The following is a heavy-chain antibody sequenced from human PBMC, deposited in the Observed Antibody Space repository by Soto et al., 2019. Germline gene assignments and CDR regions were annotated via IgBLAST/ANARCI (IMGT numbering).Heavy chain of an antibody. CDR3: ARGRPDDEFIVVINV. D-gene: IGHD3-22*01. V-gene: IGHV3-21*01. Sequence: EVQLVESGGGHVKPGGYLRLSCAASGFTFSTYTMTWVRQTPGKGLEWVASISSGSNYIYYAESVKGRFSISRYKAKTALVLQMSCLRAEDTDVYYCARGRPDDEFIVVINVWSQGTRVSVSS. J-gene: IGHJ4*02. CDR2: ISSGSNYI. CDR1: GFTFSTYT.